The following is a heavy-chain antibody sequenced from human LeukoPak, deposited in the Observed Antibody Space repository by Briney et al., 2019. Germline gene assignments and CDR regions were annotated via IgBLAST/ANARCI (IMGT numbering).Heavy chain of an antibody. CDR1: GFTVSTNY. J-gene: IGHJ1*01. CDR2: IYDGGHT. D-gene: IGHD1-1*01. V-gene: IGHV3-53*01. CDR3: TRDVGSDWTGAQYFQH. Sequence: GGSLKLSCAASGFTVSTNYMSWVRQAPGKGLEWVSVIYDGGHTFYADSVKGRFTISRDNSKNTLYLQMNTLRAEDSAVYYCTRDVGSDWTGAQYFQHWGQGTLVTVSS.